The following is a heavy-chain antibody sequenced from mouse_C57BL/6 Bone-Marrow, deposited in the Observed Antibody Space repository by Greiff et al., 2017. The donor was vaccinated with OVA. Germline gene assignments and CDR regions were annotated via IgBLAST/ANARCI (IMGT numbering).Heavy chain of an antibody. V-gene: IGHV1-82*01. Sequence: QVQLQQSGPELVKPGASVKISCKASGYAFSSSWMNWVKQRPGKGLEWIGRIYPGDGDTNYNGKFKGKATLTADKSSSTAYMQLSSLTSEDSAVYFCAREVIYYGNYWYFDVWSTGTTVTVSS. CDR1: GYAFSSSW. J-gene: IGHJ1*03. CDR2: IYPGDGDT. CDR3: AREVIYYGNYWYFDV. D-gene: IGHD2-1*01.